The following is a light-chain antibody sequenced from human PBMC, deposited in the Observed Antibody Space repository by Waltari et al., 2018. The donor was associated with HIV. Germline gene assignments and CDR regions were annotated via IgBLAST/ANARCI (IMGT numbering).Light chain of an antibody. Sequence: DIVMTQSPDSLAVSLGERASINCKSSQSLFYDSNNKKYLAWFQQRPGQPPKLLLYWASTRDSGVPDRFSGSGSGTDFTLTISSLQAEDVALYFCQQYYSSPWTFGQGTKVEIK. J-gene: IGKJ1*01. V-gene: IGKV4-1*01. CDR3: QQYYSSPWT. CDR2: WAS. CDR1: QSLFYDSNNKKY.